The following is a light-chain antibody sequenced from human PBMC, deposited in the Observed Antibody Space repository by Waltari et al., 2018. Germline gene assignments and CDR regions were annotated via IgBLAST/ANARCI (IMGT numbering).Light chain of an antibody. CDR3: QQRGNWTPLT. V-gene: IGKV3-11*01. J-gene: IGKJ4*01. Sequence: ELVLTQSPATLYLSPGERATLSCRASQRVGNFLAWYRQKPGQPPRLVNYDVSNRATDTPARFSGSGSGTDFTLTISTLEPEDFAFYYCQQRGNWTPLTFGGGTEVVIK. CDR2: DVS. CDR1: QRVGNF.